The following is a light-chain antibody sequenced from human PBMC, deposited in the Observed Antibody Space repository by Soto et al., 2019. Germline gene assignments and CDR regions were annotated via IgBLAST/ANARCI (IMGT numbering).Light chain of an antibody. J-gene: IGKJ2*01. Sequence: DIQMTQSPSSLSASVGDRVTITCRASQSISSYLNWYQQKPGKAPKLLIYAASSLQSGVPSRFSGSGSGTDFTLTISSLQPEDFATYYCQQSYSTPLYTCGQGTKLVIK. V-gene: IGKV1-39*01. CDR2: AAS. CDR3: QQSYSTPLYT. CDR1: QSISSY.